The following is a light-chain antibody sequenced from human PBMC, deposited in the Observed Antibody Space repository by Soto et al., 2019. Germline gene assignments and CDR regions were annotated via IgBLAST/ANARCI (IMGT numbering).Light chain of an antibody. CDR3: QQYSTYWA. Sequence: DIQMTQSPSTLSASVGDRVTITCRASQSISYWLAWYQKKPGKAPNLLIYKASNLESGVPSRLNGSGSGTDFTITIRSLQPDDFASYYCQQYSTYWAFGQGTKVDIK. CDR2: KAS. CDR1: QSISYW. V-gene: IGKV1-5*03. J-gene: IGKJ1*01.